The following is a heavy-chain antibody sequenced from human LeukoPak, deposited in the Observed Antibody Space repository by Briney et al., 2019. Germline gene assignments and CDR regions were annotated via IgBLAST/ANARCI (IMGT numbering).Heavy chain of an antibody. Sequence: GRSLGLSCAASGFTFSTFVMHWVRQAPGKGLEWVALISYDGRDKIYADSVKGRFTVSRDNAKNSLYLQMNSLRAEDTAVYYCARDFAEGCSGNSRYSFDYWGQGTLVTVSS. D-gene: IGHD2-15*01. CDR3: ARDFAEGCSGNSRYSFDY. CDR2: ISYDGRDK. J-gene: IGHJ4*02. CDR1: GFTFSTFV. V-gene: IGHV3-30*03.